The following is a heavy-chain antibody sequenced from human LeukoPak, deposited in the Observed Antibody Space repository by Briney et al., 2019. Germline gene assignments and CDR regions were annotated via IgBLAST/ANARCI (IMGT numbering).Heavy chain of an antibody. D-gene: IGHD5/OR15-5a*01. CDR3: ASSVRLDGSTGY. CDR1: GYTLTQLS. J-gene: IGHJ4*02. Sequence: SVKVPCKVSGYTLTQLSVHWVRQAPGQGLEWMGRIIPILGIANYAQKFQGRVTITADKSTSTAYMELSSLRSEDTAVYYCASSVRLDGSTGYWGQGTLVTVSS. CDR2: IIPILGIA. V-gene: IGHV1-69*02.